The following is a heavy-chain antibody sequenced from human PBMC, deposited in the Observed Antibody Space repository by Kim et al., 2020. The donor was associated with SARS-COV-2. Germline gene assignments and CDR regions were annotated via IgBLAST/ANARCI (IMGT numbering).Heavy chain of an antibody. CDR3: ASSSGWPYYFDY. D-gene: IGHD6-19*01. J-gene: IGHJ4*02. Sequence: GGSLRLSCAASGFTFSDYYMTWIRQAPGKGLEWVSYISSTSSFTNYADSVKGRFTISRDNAKNSLYLQMNSLRAEDTAVYYCASSSGWPYYFDYWGQGTLVAVSS. CDR2: ISSTSSFT. CDR1: GFTFSDYY. V-gene: IGHV3-11*06.